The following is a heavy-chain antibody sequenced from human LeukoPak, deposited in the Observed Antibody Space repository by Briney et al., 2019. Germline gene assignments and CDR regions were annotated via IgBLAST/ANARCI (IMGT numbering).Heavy chain of an antibody. Sequence: PSETLSLTCTVSGGSISSYYWSWIRQPAGKGLEWIGRIYTSGSTNYNPSLKSRFTMSVDTSKNQFSLKLSSVTAADTAVYYCARDVPYYCSSTSCWFDYWGQGTLVTVSS. J-gene: IGHJ4*02. D-gene: IGHD2-2*01. CDR3: ARDVPYYCSSTSCWFDY. CDR1: GGSISSYY. CDR2: IYTSGST. V-gene: IGHV4-4*07.